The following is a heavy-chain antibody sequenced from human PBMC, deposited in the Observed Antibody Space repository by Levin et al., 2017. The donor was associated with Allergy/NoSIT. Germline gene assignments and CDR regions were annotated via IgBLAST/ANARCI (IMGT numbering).Heavy chain of an antibody. CDR2: IYSSGSA. CDR1: GGSISSGSYY. Sequence: LSQTLSLTCKVSGGSISSGSYYWSWIRQPAAKGLEWIGRIYSSGSANHNPSLKSRVTISVDTSKNQFSLKLSSVTAADTAVYYCARAEVGSEHWGQGTLVTVSS. D-gene: IGHD3-10*01. J-gene: IGHJ4*02. CDR3: ARAEVGSEH. V-gene: IGHV4-61*02.